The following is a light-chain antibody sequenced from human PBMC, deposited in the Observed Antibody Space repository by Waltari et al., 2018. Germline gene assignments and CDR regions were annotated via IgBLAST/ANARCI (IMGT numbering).Light chain of an antibody. CDR3: SSYTRRITLV. J-gene: IGLJ2*01. Sequence: SAPTQPPPASASPGQSVTVTCTCSDSNAGGFSSVSWYQQAPGSAPKLLIYYDSKRPSGVPDRFSGSKSGNTASLTISGLQAEDEADYYCSSYTRRITLVFGGGTKLTVL. CDR1: DSNAGGFSS. CDR2: YDS. V-gene: IGLV2-18*02.